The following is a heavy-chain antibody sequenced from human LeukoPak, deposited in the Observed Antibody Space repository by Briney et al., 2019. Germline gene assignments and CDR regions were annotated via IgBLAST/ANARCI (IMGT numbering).Heavy chain of an antibody. Sequence: SETLSLTCTVSGGSISYYYWSWIRQPPGRGLEWIGYIYYSGSTNYNPSLKSRVTMSVDTPRNQFSLKLSSVTAADTAVYYCARHQYFVPHFDSWGQETLVTVSS. J-gene: IGHJ4*02. CDR1: GGSISYYY. V-gene: IGHV4-59*08. D-gene: IGHD2/OR15-2a*01. CDR2: IYYSGST. CDR3: ARHQYFVPHFDS.